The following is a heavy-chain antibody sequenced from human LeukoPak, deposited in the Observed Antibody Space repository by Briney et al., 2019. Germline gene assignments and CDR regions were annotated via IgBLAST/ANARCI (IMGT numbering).Heavy chain of an antibody. V-gene: IGHV3-7*01. CDR1: GFSFGSYW. J-gene: IGHJ4*02. CDR3: AREAI. Sequence: PGGSRRFSCVASGFSFGSYWMGWVRQAQGKGREWVANIKQDGREKYYGDSVKGRFTISRDNAKNSLYLQMNSLRAEDTAVYYCAREAIWGQGTLVTVSS. CDR2: IKQDGREK.